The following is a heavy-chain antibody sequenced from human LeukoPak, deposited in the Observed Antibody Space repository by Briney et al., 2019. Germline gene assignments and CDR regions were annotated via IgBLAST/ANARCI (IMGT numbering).Heavy chain of an antibody. CDR1: GGTFSSYA. J-gene: IGHJ4*02. CDR3: ARDLGAEYCSGGSCYSHLLDY. Sequence: SVKVSCKASGGTFSSYAISWVRQAPGQGLEWMGGIIPIFGTANYAQKFQGRVTITADESTSTARMELSSLRSEDTAVYYCARDLGAEYCSGGSCYSHLLDYWGQGTLVTVSS. CDR2: IIPIFGTA. V-gene: IGHV1-69*13. D-gene: IGHD2-15*01.